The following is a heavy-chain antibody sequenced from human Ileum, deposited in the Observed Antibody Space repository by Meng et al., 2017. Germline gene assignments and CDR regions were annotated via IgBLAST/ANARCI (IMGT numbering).Heavy chain of an antibody. J-gene: IGHJ2*01. CDR3: VRDGSSSSGGTL. V-gene: IGHV4-4*07. Sequence: HVQLHESGPGLVNPSETLSLTCQVSGGSISNYYWSCIRQPAGKGLEWIGRIYASVSTNYNPSLRTRITMSVDTSKSQFSLKLTSITAADTAVYYCVRDGSSSSGGTLWGRGTLVTVSS. D-gene: IGHD2-2*01. CDR1: GGSISNYY. CDR2: IYASVST.